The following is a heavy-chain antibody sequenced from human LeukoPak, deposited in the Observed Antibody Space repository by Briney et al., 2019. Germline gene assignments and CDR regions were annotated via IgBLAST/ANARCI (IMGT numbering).Heavy chain of an antibody. CDR2: IYYSGST. D-gene: IGHD1-26*01. J-gene: IGHJ6*02. CDR3: ARHGTSSYYYYAMDV. CDR1: GGSISSYD. V-gene: IGHV4-59*08. Sequence: SETLSLTCTVSGGSISSYDWSWIRQPPGEGLEWIADIYYSGSTNYNPSLKSRVTMSVGRSKNQFSLKLTSVAASDTAVYYCARHGTSSYYYYAMDVWGQGTTVTVSS.